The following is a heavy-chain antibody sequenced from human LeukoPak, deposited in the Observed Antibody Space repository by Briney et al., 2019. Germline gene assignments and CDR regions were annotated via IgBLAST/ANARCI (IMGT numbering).Heavy chain of an antibody. CDR2: ISGSGGST. CDR1: GFTFSSYA. CDR3: AKEPIELNTVRGVIIRDAFDI. V-gene: IGHV3-23*01. Sequence: GGSLRLSCAASGFTFSSYAMSWVRQAPGKGLEWVSAISGSGGSTYYADSVKGRFTISRDNSKNTLYLQMNSLRAEDTAVYYCAKEPIELNTVRGVIIRDAFDIWGQGTMVTVSS. D-gene: IGHD3-10*01. J-gene: IGHJ3*02.